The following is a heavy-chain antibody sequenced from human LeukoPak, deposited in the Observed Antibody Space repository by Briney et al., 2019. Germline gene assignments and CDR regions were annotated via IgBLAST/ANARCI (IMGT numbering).Heavy chain of an antibody. V-gene: IGHV4-59*08. D-gene: IGHD2-15*01. CDR3: AKHVVVVQGGSHFDY. Sequence: PSETLSLTCSVSGASISDSYWTWIRQPPGKTLVWIGYIYYTGDNDYNPSLKSRVTMSVDTSKSHLSLKLTSVTAADTAVYYCAKHVVVVQGGSHFDYWGQGTLVTVSS. CDR2: IYYTGDN. J-gene: IGHJ4*02. CDR1: GASISDSY.